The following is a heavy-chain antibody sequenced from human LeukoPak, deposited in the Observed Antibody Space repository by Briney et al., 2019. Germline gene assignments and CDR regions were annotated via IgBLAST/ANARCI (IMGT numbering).Heavy chain of an antibody. V-gene: IGHV1-69*05. D-gene: IGHD6-13*01. Sequence: ASVKVSCKASGGTFSSYAISWVRQAPGQGLEWMGGIIPIFGTANYAQKFQGRVTITTDESTSTAYMELSSLRSEDTAVYYCARTGSGWSVGFDPWGQGTLVTVSS. J-gene: IGHJ5*02. CDR1: GGTFSSYA. CDR3: ARTGSGWSVGFDP. CDR2: IIPIFGTA.